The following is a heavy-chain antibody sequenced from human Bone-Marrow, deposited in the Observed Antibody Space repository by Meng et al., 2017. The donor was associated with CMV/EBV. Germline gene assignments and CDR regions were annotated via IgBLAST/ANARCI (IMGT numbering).Heavy chain of an antibody. CDR3: ARWGHQRHVFDY. CDR2: TYYMSKWYN. D-gene: IGHD3-16*01. CDR1: GDSVSSDSVA. Sequence: GDSVSSDSVAWNWIRQSPSRGLEWLGRTYYMSKWYNDYAVSAKSRITISPDTSKNQFSLQLNSVTPEDTAVYYCARWGHQRHVFDYWGQGTLVTVSS. V-gene: IGHV6-1*01. J-gene: IGHJ4*02.